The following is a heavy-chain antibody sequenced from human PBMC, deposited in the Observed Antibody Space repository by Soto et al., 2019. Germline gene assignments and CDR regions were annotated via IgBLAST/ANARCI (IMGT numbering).Heavy chain of an antibody. CDR3: ATRHFWRGPWTDRRLDY. V-gene: IGHV4-4*02. CDR1: GDSINSRHW. D-gene: IGHD3-3*02. J-gene: IGHJ4*02. CDR2: ISHSGST. Sequence: SETLSLTCTVSGDSINSRHWWIWVRQPPGKGLEWIGQISHSGSTNYNPSLTSRVTISVDKSKNHFSLKLTSVTAADTAVYYCATRHFWRGPWTDRRLDYWGQGTLVTVSS.